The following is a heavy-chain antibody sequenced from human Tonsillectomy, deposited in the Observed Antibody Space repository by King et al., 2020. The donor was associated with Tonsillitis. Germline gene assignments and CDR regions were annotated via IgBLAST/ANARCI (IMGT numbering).Heavy chain of an antibody. CDR2: IYPGDSDT. V-gene: IGHV5-51*01. Sequence: VQLVESGGEVKKPGESLRISCKVSGYRFTSYWIAWLRQMPGKGLELMGIIYPGDSDTKYSPSFQGQVTISADKSISTALLQWSSLKASDTAMYYCARTLYGSGTYHDGFDIWGQGTMVTVS. CDR3: ARTLYGSGTYHDGFDI. CDR1: GYRFTSYW. D-gene: IGHD3-10*01. J-gene: IGHJ3*02.